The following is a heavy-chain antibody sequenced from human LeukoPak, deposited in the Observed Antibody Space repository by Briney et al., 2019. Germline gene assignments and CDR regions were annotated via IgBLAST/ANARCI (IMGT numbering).Heavy chain of an antibody. V-gene: IGHV3-21*03. CDR1: GFTFRSYS. J-gene: IGHJ6*02. CDR3: ARYCSSSSCYTGSYYYDIDV. Sequence: GGSLRLSCADTGFTFRSYSMNWVRQAPGKGLEWVSSISTSSTYIYYADSVKGRFTISRDNAENSLYLQMNSLRAEDTAVYYCARYCSSSSCYTGSYYYDIDVWGQGTTVTVSS. D-gene: IGHD2-2*02. CDR2: ISTSSTYI.